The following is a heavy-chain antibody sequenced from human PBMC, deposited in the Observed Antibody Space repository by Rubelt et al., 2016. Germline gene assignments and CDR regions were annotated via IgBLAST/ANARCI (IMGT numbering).Heavy chain of an antibody. CDR3: ARDPRAGTTSFDY. CDR2: IYYSGST. V-gene: IGHV4-39*07. D-gene: IGHD1-7*01. Sequence: QLQLQESGPGLVKPSETLSLTCTVSGGSISSSSYYWGWIRQPPGKGLEWIGSIYYSGSTYYNPSLKSRVTISVDTSKNQLSLKRSSVTAADTAVYYCARDPRAGTTSFDYWGQGTLVTVSS. CDR1: GGSISSSSYY. J-gene: IGHJ4*02.